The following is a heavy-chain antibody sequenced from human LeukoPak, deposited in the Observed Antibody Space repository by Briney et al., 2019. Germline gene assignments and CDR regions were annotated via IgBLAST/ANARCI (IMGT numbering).Heavy chain of an antibody. V-gene: IGHV4-39*07. CDR1: GGSISSSTYY. CDR2: IYYSGST. J-gene: IGHJ4*02. CDR3: AREARNPSGSIFKTFFDY. Sequence: SETLSLTCTVSGGSISSSTYYWGWIRQPPGKGLEWIGNIYYSGSTNYNPSLKSRVTISVDTSKNQFSLKLSSVTAADTAVYYCAREARNPSGSIFKTFFDYWGQGTLVTVSS. D-gene: IGHD1-26*01.